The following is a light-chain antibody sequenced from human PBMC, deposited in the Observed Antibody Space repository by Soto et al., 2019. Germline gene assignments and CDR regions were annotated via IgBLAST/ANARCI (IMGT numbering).Light chain of an antibody. V-gene: IGKV1-39*01. CDR2: TAS. J-gene: IGKJ1*01. CDR3: QQSYGTPRT. CDR1: QTINSY. Sequence: DIQMTQSPSSLSASVGDRVTITCRASQTINSYLNWYQQKPGQAPKLLISTASSLRSGVPSRFSGSRSGTDFTLTISSLQVEDFATYYCQQSYGTPRTFGQGTKVEIK.